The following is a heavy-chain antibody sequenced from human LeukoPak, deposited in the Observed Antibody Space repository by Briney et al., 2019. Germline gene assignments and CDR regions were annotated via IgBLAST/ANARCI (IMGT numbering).Heavy chain of an antibody. D-gene: IGHD6-19*01. CDR3: AKSVGGTGDPVDY. CDR1: GFTFSSYA. V-gene: IGHV3-23*01. CDR2: ISGRGGST. Sequence: PGGSLRLSCAASGFTFSSYAMNWVRQAPGKGLEWVSNISGRGGSTYYADSVKGRFTTSRDNSKNTLYLQMNSLRAEDTAVYYCAKSVGGTGDPVDYWGQGTLVIVSA. J-gene: IGHJ4*02.